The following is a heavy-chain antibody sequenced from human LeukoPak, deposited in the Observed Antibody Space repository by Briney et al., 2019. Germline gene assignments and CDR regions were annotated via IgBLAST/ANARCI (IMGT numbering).Heavy chain of an antibody. CDR1: GGSISSYY. Sequence: PSETLSLTCTVSGGSISSYYWTWLRQPPGKGLEWIGYIYYSGSTNYNPSLKSRVTISVDTSKNQFSLKLSSLAAADTAVYYCAGIRGYSGYNYFDYWGQGTLVTVSS. CDR2: IYYSGST. CDR3: AGIRGYSGYNYFDY. J-gene: IGHJ4*02. V-gene: IGHV4-59*08. D-gene: IGHD5-12*01.